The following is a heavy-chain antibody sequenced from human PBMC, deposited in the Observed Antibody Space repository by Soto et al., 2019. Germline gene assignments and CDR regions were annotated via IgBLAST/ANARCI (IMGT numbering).Heavy chain of an antibody. J-gene: IGHJ4*02. CDR2: IYYSGST. Sequence: SETLSLTCTVSGASITTYYWSWIRQPPGKGLECVGYIYYSGSTNYNPSLKSRVTISVDTSKNQFSLKLSSVTAADTAVYYCARRYGGNFDYWGQGTLVTVSS. V-gene: IGHV4-59*01. CDR1: GASITTYY. D-gene: IGHD1-26*01. CDR3: ARRYGGNFDY.